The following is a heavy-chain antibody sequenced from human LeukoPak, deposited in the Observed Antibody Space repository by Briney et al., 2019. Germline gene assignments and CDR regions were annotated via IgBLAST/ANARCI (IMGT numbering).Heavy chain of an antibody. CDR1: GFTFSSDS. D-gene: IGHD3-10*02. CDR2: ISSSSRYI. J-gene: IGHJ3*02. CDR3: ARDPSTYYYVQDAFDI. V-gene: IGHV3-21*01. Sequence: PGGSLRLSCAASGFTFSSDSMNSGCEAPGKGVEWVSPISSSSRYIYYAYSVKGRFTISRDNAKSSLYLQMNSLRAEVTSVYYCARDPSTYYYVQDAFDIWGPGTMVTVSS.